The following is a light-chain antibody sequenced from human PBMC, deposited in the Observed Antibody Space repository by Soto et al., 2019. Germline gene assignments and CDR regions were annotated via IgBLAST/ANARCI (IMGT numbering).Light chain of an antibody. Sequence: DIQMTQSPSSLSASVGDRVTITCRASQSISSLSNWYQQKPGKAPKLLIYAASNLQSGVPSRFSGSASGTDFSLTISSLQPEDFASYYCQQNYSTPWTFGQGTKVEIK. CDR2: AAS. CDR3: QQNYSTPWT. CDR1: QSISSL. J-gene: IGKJ1*01. V-gene: IGKV1-39*01.